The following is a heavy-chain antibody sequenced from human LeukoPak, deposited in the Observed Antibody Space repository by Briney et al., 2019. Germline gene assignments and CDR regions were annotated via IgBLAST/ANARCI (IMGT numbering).Heavy chain of an antibody. CDR1: GFTFSSYG. CDR3: ARGLYSTSKTAFDY. V-gene: IGHV3-30*03. CDR2: ISYDGSNK. Sequence: GRSLRLSCAASGFTFSSYGMHWVRQAPGKGLEWVAVISYDGSNKYYADSVKGRFTISRDNSKNTLYLQMNSLRAEDTAVYYCARGLYSTSKTAFDYWGQGTLVTVSS. D-gene: IGHD6-6*01. J-gene: IGHJ4*02.